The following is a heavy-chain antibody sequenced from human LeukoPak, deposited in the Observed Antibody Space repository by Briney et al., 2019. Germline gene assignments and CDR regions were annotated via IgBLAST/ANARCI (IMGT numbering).Heavy chain of an antibody. V-gene: IGHV3-15*01. D-gene: IGHD2-15*01. CDR3: TTGEDLDY. Sequence: GGSLRLSCAASGFTVNNAWMSWVRQAPGKGLEWVGRIKSKTDGGTTDYAAPLKGRFTISRDDVKNTVYLQMNRLKTEDTAVYYCTTGEDLDYWGQGTLVTVSS. CDR1: GFTVNNAW. J-gene: IGHJ4*02. CDR2: IKSKTDGGTT.